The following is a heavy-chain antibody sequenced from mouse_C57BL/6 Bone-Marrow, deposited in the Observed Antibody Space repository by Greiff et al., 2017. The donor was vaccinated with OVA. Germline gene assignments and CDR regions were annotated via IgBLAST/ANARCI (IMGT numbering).Heavy chain of an antibody. CDR3: AKGGLRQHYFDY. D-gene: IGHD2-4*01. Sequence: QVQLKESGPGLVAPSQSLSITCTVSGFSLTSYGVDWVRQPPGKGLEWLGVIWGGGSTNSNSAIMSRMSISTDNAKSQGFLKMNSLQTDDTAMYYCAKGGLRQHYFDYWGQGTTLTVSS. V-gene: IGHV2-9*01. J-gene: IGHJ2*01. CDR2: IWGGGST. CDR1: GFSLTSYG.